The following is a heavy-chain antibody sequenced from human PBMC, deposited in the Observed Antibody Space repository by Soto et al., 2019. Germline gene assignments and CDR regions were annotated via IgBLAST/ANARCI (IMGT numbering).Heavy chain of an antibody. Sequence: EVQLVESGGGFVQPGRSLRLSCVVSGFTFEDYAMHWVRQAPGKGLEWVSGISWNSGSFDYADSVKGRFTISRDNTKKSIYLHKNTLRGDDTALYYCAKDIDRRRYLDSAPVYWGQGTLVTVS. V-gene: IGHV3-9*01. D-gene: IGHD3-9*01. CDR1: GFTFEDYA. CDR3: AKDIDRRRYLDSAPVY. CDR2: ISWNSGSF. J-gene: IGHJ4*02.